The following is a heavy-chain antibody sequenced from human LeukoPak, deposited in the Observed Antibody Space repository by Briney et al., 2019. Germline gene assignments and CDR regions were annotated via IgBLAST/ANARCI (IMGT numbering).Heavy chain of an antibody. J-gene: IGHJ4*02. CDR3: ARGPLQTIPTSKIVVYYYPFDY. D-gene: IGHD3-22*01. CDR1: GFNFHDYG. Sequence: GGSLRLSCAASGFNFHDYGMSWVRQAPGKGLEWVSGINWNGGGTGYADSVKGRFTISRENAKNSLYLQMNSLKAEDTALYYCARGPLQTIPTSKIVVYYYPFDYWGQGTLVTVSS. CDR2: INWNGGGT. V-gene: IGHV3-20*04.